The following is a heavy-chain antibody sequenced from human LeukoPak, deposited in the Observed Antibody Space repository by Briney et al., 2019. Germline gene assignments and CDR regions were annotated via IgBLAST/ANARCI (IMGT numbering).Heavy chain of an antibody. CDR3: ASEAGSGSYWSGWFDP. J-gene: IGHJ5*02. CDR1: GYTFTSYG. D-gene: IGHD1-26*01. CDR2: ISAYNGNT. Sequence: ASVKVSCKASGYTFTSYGISWVRQAPGQGLEWMRWISAYNGNTNYAQKLQGRVTMTTDTSTSTAYMELRSLRSDDTAVYYCASEAGSGSYWSGWFDPWGQGTLVTVSS. V-gene: IGHV1-18*01.